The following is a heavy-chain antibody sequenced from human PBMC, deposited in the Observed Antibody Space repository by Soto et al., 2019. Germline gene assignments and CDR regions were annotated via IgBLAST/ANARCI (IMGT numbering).Heavy chain of an antibody. CDR2: ISAYNGNT. CDR1: GYTFTSYG. CDR3: ARDKGDAYCGGDCYPWDFDY. Sequence: QVQLVQSGAEVKKPGASVKVSCKASGYTFTSYGISWVRQAPGQGLEWMGWISAYNGNTNYAQKLQGRVTMTTDTSTSTAYMELRSLRSGDTAVYYCARDKGDAYCGGDCYPWDFDYWGQGTLVTVSS. D-gene: IGHD2-21*02. J-gene: IGHJ4*02. V-gene: IGHV1-18*01.